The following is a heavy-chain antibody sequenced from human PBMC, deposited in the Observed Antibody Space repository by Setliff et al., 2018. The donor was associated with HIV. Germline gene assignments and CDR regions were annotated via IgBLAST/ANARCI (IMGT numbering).Heavy chain of an antibody. J-gene: IGHJ4*02. V-gene: IGHV3-48*03. D-gene: IGHD1-26*01. CDR3: ARVKPHLRRSGSYWIVDY. CDR2: ISSSGGTI. Sequence: GGSLRLSCAASGFAFRNYEMNWVRQAPGKGLEWVSHISSSGGTINYADSVRGRFNISRDNAENSLYLEINNVRVEDTAVYHCARVKPHLRRSGSYWIVDYWGQGTLVTVSS. CDR1: GFAFRNYE.